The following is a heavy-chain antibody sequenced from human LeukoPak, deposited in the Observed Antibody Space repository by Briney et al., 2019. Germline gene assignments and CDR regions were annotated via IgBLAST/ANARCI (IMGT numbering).Heavy chain of an antibody. Sequence: PRRALRLSCVSFGFTFSSYSMNWVRHSPGKGLEGVSYISRDRVYIDYADSVRGRFTNARDNAKNSLHLQMHSLRAEDTAVYYCVRDDRYAFDMWGQGTMVTVSS. V-gene: IGHV3-21*05. CDR1: GFTFSSYS. J-gene: IGHJ3*02. CDR2: ISRDRVYI. CDR3: VRDDRYAFDM.